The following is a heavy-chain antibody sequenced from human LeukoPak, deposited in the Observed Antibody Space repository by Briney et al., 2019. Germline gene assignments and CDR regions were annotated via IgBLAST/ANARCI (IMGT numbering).Heavy chain of an antibody. Sequence: PSETLSLTCPVSGCCISGNHWSWIRQTPGKELEWIGYIYYSGSTNYNPSLKSRVTMSVDTSRDQFSLKLSSVTAADTAVYYCARGASKLDYWGQGTLVTVSS. J-gene: IGHJ4*02. CDR2: IYYSGST. V-gene: IGHV4-59*08. D-gene: IGHD1-26*01. CDR3: ARGASKLDY. CDR1: GCCISGNH.